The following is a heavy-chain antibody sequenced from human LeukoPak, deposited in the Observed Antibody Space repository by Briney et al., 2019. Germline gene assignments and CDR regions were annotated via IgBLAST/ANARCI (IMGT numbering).Heavy chain of an antibody. J-gene: IGHJ4*02. Sequence: EASVKVSCKASGYTFTTYGISWVRQAPGQGLEWMGWINTNTGNPTYAQGFTGRFVFSLDTSVSTAYLQISSLKAEDTAVYYCARGPYNWNPDYWGQGTLVTVSS. CDR2: INTNTGNP. D-gene: IGHD1-20*01. CDR3: ARGPYNWNPDY. V-gene: IGHV7-4-1*02. CDR1: GYTFTTYG.